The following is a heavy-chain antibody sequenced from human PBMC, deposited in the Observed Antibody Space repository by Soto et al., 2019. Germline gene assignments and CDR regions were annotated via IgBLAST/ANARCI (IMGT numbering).Heavy chain of an antibody. CDR3: ARSPAYGDYANLDT. D-gene: IGHD4-17*01. J-gene: IGHJ5*02. V-gene: IGHV4-4*07. CDR1: GDSVSKYY. Sequence: PSATLSLTCTVSGDSVSKYYWNWIRQPAGKGLEWIGRIHSTRSPNYNPSLKSRVTMSVDTSKNQFSLKLNLTSVTAADTAVYYCARSPAYGDYANLDTWGQGTLVTVSS. CDR2: IHSTRSP.